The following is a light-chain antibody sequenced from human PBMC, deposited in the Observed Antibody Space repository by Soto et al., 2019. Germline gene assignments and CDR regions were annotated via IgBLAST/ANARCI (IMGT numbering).Light chain of an antibody. Sequence: ELVMTQSPATLSVSPGDRATLSCRARQSISSTLAWYQQNPGQAPRLIIYAASTRATGIPARFSGSGSGTEFSLTISSLQSEDFAVYYCHHYNNGPPARTFGQGTKVQSK. CDR1: QSISST. J-gene: IGKJ1*01. CDR3: HHYNNGPPART. V-gene: IGKV3-15*01. CDR2: AAS.